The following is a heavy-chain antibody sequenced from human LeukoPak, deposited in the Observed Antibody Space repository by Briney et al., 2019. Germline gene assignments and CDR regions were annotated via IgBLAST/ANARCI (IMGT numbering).Heavy chain of an antibody. CDR2: ISAKNGNT. V-gene: IGHV1-18*01. CDR3: ARDKEQQLVPGEGQH. D-gene: IGHD6-13*01. CDR1: GYIFINYG. J-gene: IGHJ1*01. Sequence: GASVKVSCKASGYIFINYGISWVRQAPGQGLEWMGWISAKNGNTNYAQKFQDRVTMTTETSTSTAYMELRSLRSDDTAVYYCARDKEQQLVPGEGQHWGQGTLVTVSS.